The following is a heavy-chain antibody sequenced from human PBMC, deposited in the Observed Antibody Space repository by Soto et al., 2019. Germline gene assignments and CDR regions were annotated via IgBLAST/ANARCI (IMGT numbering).Heavy chain of an antibody. D-gene: IGHD2-15*01. CDR3: AKDLKYCSGGSCYLSFDY. CDR2: ISWNSGSI. CDR1: GFTFDDYA. V-gene: IGHV3-9*01. Sequence: GGSLRLSCAASGFTFDDYAMHWVRQAPGKGLEWVSGISWNSGSIGYADSVKGRFTISRDNAKNSLYLQMNSLRAEDTALYYCAKDLKYCSGGSCYLSFDYWGQGTLVTVSS. J-gene: IGHJ4*02.